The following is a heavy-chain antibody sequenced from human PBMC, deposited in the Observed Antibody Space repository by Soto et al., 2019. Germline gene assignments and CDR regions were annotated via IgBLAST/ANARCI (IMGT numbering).Heavy chain of an antibody. J-gene: IGHJ4*02. CDR2: INPNSGGT. CDR3: AKAGPSSTTIGQAFDY. D-gene: IGHD1-1*01. CDR1: GYTFTGYY. V-gene: IGHV1-2*02. Sequence: ASVKVSCKASGYTFTGYYMEWVRQAPGQGPEWMGWINPNSGGTNYAQKFQGRVTMTRDTSISTAYMELSRLTSDDTAVYYCAKAGPSSTTIGQAFDYWGQGSLVTVSS.